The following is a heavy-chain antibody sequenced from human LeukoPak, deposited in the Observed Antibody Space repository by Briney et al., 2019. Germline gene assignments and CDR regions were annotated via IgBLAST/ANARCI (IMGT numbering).Heavy chain of an antibody. J-gene: IGHJ3*02. Sequence: GGSLRLSCVASGFTFSSYCMSWVRQAPGKGLEWVANTKRDGRGKYYADSVKGRFTISRDNARNSLYLQMNSLRAEDMAVYYCATRKRRGCLDDAFDIWGQGTMVTVSS. CDR2: TKRDGRGK. CDR3: ATRKRRGCLDDAFDI. V-gene: IGHV3-7*03. CDR1: GFTFSSYC. D-gene: IGHD5-24*01.